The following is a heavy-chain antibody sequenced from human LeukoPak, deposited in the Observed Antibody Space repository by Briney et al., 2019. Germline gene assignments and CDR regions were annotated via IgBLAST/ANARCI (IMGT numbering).Heavy chain of an antibody. CDR2: ISSNGGST. Sequence: GGSLRLSCAASGFTFSSYAMHWVRQAPGKGLEYVSAISSNGGSTYYANSVEGRFTISRDNSKNTLYLQMGSLRAEDMAVYYCARDSRVLRALDYWGQGTLVTVSS. D-gene: IGHD3-10*01. V-gene: IGHV3-64*01. CDR1: GFTFSSYA. J-gene: IGHJ4*02. CDR3: ARDSRVLRALDY.